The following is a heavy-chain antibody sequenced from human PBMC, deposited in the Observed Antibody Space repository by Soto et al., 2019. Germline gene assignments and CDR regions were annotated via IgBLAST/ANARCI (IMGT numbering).Heavy chain of an antibody. V-gene: IGHV1-2*04. Sequence: GASVKVSCKASGYTFTGYYMHWVRQAPGQGLEWMGWINPNSGGTNYAQKFQGWVTMTRDTSISTAYMELSRLRSDDTAVYYCARSITMVRGGAKNYYYYYYGMDVWGQGTTVTVSS. D-gene: IGHD3-10*01. CDR3: ARSITMVRGGAKNYYYYYYGMDV. J-gene: IGHJ6*02. CDR1: GYTFTGYY. CDR2: INPNSGGT.